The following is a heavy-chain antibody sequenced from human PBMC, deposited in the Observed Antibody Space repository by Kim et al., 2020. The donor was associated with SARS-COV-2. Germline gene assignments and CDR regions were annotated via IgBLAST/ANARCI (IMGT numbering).Heavy chain of an antibody. V-gene: IGHV5-10-1*01. D-gene: IGHD3-22*01. Sequence: GESLKISCKGSGYSFTSYWISWVRQMPGKGLEWMGRIDPSDSYTNYSPSFQGHVTISADKSISTAYLQWSSLKASDTAMYYCARLGPYYYDSSGSTAEYFQHCGQGTLVTVSS. CDR1: GYSFTSYW. J-gene: IGHJ1*01. CDR3: ARLGPYYYDSSGSTAEYFQH. CDR2: IDPSDSYT.